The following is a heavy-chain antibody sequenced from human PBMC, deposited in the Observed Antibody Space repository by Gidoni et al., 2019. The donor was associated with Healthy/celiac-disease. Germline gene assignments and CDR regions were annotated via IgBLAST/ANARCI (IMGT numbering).Heavy chain of an antibody. D-gene: IGHD3-22*01. Sequence: QVQLVESGGGVVQPGRSLRLSCAASGFTFSSYAMHWVRQAPGKGLEWVAVISYDGSNKYYADSVKGRFTISRDNSKNTLYLQMNSLRAEDTAVYYCARDPGYYYDSSGYYFDYWGQGTLVTVSS. CDR1: GFTFSSYA. CDR3: ARDPGYYYDSSGYYFDY. J-gene: IGHJ4*02. CDR2: ISYDGSNK. V-gene: IGHV3-30*04.